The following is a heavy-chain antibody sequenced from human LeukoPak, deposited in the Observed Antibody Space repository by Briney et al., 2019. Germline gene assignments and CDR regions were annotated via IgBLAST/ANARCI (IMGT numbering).Heavy chain of an antibody. Sequence: GGSLRLSCVASRFTFTTYDMHWVRQAPGKGLEWVAVISSGGDIKIYADSVKGRFTISRDNSKNTLFLEMNSLRVDDTAVYYCARDYRSGAPDFLDSWGQGTLVTVSS. D-gene: IGHD1-14*01. CDR1: RFTFTTYD. CDR3: ARDYRSGAPDFLDS. J-gene: IGHJ4*02. CDR2: ISSGGDIK. V-gene: IGHV3-30-3*01.